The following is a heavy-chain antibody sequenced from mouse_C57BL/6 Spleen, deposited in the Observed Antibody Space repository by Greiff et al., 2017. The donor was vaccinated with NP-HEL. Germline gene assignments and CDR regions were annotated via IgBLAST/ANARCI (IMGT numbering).Heavy chain of an antibody. Sequence: QVQLQQPGAELVKPGASVKLSCKASGYTFTSYWMQWVKQRPGQGLEWIGEIDPSDSYTNYNPKFKGKATLTVDTSSSTAYMQRSSLTSEDSAVYYCAREVTAVVASDYWGQGTTLTVSS. CDR1: GYTFTSYW. CDR2: IDPSDSYT. D-gene: IGHD1-1*01. V-gene: IGHV1-50*01. CDR3: AREVTAVVASDY. J-gene: IGHJ2*01.